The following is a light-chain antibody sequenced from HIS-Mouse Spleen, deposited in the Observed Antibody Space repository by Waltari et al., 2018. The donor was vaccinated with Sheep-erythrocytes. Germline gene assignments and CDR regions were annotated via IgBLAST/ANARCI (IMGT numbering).Light chain of an antibody. CDR2: SNG. V-gene: IGLV1-40*01. J-gene: IGLJ2*01. CDR1: SSNIGAGYD. Sequence: QSVLTQPPSVSGAPGQRVTISCTGSSSNIGAGYDVHWYQQLPGTAPKLLIYSNGNGPSGGPDRVAGSKSGTSASLAITGLQAEDEADYYCQSYDSSLSGSKVFGGGTKLTVL. CDR3: QSYDSSLSGSKV.